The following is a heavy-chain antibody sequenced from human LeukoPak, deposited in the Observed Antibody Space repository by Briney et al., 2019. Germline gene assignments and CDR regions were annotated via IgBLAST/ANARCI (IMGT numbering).Heavy chain of an antibody. CDR3: ARVLYYYDSSGYYYRKATLAKFDY. J-gene: IGHJ4*02. V-gene: IGHV4-34*01. Sequence: PSETLSLTCAVYGGSFSGYYWRWIRQPPGKGLEGSGEINHSGSTNYNPSLKRRVTISVDTSKTPFSLKLSSVTAADTAVYYCARVLYYYDSSGYYYRKATLAKFDYWGQGTLVTVSS. CDR2: INHSGST. D-gene: IGHD3-22*01. CDR1: GGSFSGYY.